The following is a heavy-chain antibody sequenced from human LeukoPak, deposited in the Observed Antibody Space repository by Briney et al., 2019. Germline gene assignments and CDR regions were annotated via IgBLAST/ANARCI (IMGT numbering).Heavy chain of an antibody. J-gene: IGHJ4*02. Sequence: PSETLSLTCTVSGGSISSSSYYWGWIRQAPGKGLEWIGSIYYSGSTYYNPSLKSRVTISVDTSKNQFSLKLSSVTAADTAVYYCTRHRSLEQLAPHIDYWGQGTLVTVSS. CDR2: IYYSGST. D-gene: IGHD6-6*01. CDR3: TRHRSLEQLAPHIDY. V-gene: IGHV4-39*01. CDR1: GGSISSSSYY.